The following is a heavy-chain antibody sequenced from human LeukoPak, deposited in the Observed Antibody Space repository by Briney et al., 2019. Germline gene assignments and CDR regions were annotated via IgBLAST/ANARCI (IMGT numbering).Heavy chain of an antibody. D-gene: IGHD3-3*01. CDR3: ARGSWSGYKALEYFHH. CDR1: GGSICGGDYY. V-gene: IGHV4-61*02. Sequence: PSETLSLTCTVSGGSICGGDYYWSWVRQPAGKGLEGIVRIYSSGSSNYNPSLRSRVTISVDTSKNHFALKLSSVTAADPAVYYCARGSWSGYKALEYFHHWGQGTLVTVSS. CDR2: IYSSGSS. J-gene: IGHJ1*01.